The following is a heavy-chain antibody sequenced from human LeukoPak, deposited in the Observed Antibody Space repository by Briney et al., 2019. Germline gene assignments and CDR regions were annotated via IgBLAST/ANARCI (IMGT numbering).Heavy chain of an antibody. D-gene: IGHD3-22*01. J-gene: IGHJ6*03. V-gene: IGHV4-59*01. CDR3: ARERVNYYMDV. CDR1: GGSISSYY. Sequence: SETLSLTCTVSGGSISSYYWSWIRQPPGKGLEWIGFIYYSGSTNYNPSLKSRVTISVDTSKNQFSLKLSSVTAADTAVYYCARERVNYYMDVWGKGTTVTVSS. CDR2: IYYSGST.